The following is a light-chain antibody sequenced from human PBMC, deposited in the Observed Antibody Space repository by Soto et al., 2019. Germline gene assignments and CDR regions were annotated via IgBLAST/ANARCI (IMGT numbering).Light chain of an antibody. J-gene: IGKJ5*01. CDR1: QDISSW. CDR2: AES. CDR3: QKAKTFPPT. Sequence: DIQMTQSPSSVSSSFGDSVTISCRASQDISSWLAWFQQKTGKAPNLLIYAESTLQSGVPSRFSGSGSGTDLNLTISRVQPEDFATYYCQKAKTFPPTCGRGTRLEIK. V-gene: IGKV1-12*01.